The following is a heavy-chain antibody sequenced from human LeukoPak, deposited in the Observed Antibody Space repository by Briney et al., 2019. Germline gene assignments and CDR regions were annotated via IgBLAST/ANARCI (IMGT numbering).Heavy chain of an antibody. V-gene: IGHV1-69*04. D-gene: IGHD2-8*01. J-gene: IGHJ4*02. CDR3: APDAYCTNGVCPPDY. Sequence: SVKVSCKASGGTFSSYAVSWVRQAPGQGLEWMGRIIPMLGIANYAQKFQGRVTITADKSTSTAYMELSSLRSEDTAVYYCAPDAYCTNGVCPPDYWGKGTLVTVSS. CDR1: GGTFSSYA. CDR2: IIPMLGIA.